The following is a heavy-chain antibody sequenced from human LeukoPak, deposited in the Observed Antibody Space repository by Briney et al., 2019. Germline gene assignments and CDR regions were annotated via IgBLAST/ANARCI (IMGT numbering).Heavy chain of an antibody. Sequence: GASVKVSCKAPGYIFTRYHMHWVRQAPGQGLEWMGMINPSGGRTNYAQRFQGRVTMTRDTSTSTVYMELSSLRSEDTAVFYCAGTYCRGDCYFNEYYYYDGMDVWGQGTTVTVSS. J-gene: IGHJ6*02. D-gene: IGHD2-21*02. CDR1: GYIFTRYH. CDR2: INPSGGRT. V-gene: IGHV1-46*01. CDR3: AGTYCRGDCYFNEYYYYDGMDV.